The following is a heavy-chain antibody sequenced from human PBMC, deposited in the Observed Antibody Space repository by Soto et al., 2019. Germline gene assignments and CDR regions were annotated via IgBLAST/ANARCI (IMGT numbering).Heavy chain of an antibody. CDR1: GFTFSGSA. Sequence: EVQLVESGGGLVQPGGSLKLSCAASGFTFSGSAMHWVRQASGKGLEWVGRIISKANSYATAYAASVKGRFTISRDDSKNTAYLQMNSLKTEDTAVYYCTIDDYGDYWGQGTLVTVSS. J-gene: IGHJ4*02. V-gene: IGHV3-73*01. CDR2: IISKANSYAT. CDR3: TIDDYGDY.